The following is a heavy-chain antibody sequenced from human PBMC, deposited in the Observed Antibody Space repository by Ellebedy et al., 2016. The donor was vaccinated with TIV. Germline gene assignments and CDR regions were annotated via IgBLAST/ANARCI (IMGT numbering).Heavy chain of an antibody. J-gene: IGHJ4*02. V-gene: IGHV4-59*01. CDR1: GGSISSYY. CDR3: ASGFSYGLLDY. D-gene: IGHD5-18*01. CDR2: IYYSWST. Sequence: MPSETLSLTCSVSGGSISSYYWSWIRQPPGKGLEWIGNIYYSWSTNYNPSLKSRVTISVDTSKNQFSLKLSSVTAADTAVFYCASGFSYGLLDYWGQGTLVAVSS.